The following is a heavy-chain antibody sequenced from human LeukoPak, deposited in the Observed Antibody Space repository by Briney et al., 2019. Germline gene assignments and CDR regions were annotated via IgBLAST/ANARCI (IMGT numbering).Heavy chain of an antibody. Sequence: GESLRLSCAASGFTVSSNYMSWVRQAPGKGLEWVSVIYSGGSTYYADSVKGRFTISRDNSKNTLYLQMNSLRAEDTAVYYCARGGYCGGDCWGYYFDYWGQGTLVTVSS. J-gene: IGHJ4*02. CDR2: IYSGGST. D-gene: IGHD2-21*02. CDR3: ARGGYCGGDCWGYYFDY. CDR1: GFTVSSNY. V-gene: IGHV3-53*01.